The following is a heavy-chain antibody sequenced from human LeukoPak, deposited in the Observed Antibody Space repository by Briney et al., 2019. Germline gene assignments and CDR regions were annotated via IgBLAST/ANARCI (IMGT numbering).Heavy chain of an antibody. D-gene: IGHD3-22*01. CDR1: GYTFTGYY. CDR2: ISAYNGNT. CDR3: ARDIYDSSGYYLTYVY. Sequence: ASVKVSCKASGYTFTGYYMHWVRQAPGQGLEWMGWISAYNGNTNYAQKLQGRVTMTTDTSTSTAYMELRSLRSDDTAVYYCARDIYDSSGYYLTYVYWGQGTLVTVSS. V-gene: IGHV1-18*04. J-gene: IGHJ4*02.